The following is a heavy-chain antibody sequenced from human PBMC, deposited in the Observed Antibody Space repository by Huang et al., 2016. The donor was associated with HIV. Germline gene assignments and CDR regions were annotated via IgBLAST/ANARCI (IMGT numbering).Heavy chain of an antibody. J-gene: IGHJ3*02. CDR3: ARDEMTTALFAI. CDR2: SIPSFGTV. Sequence: QVQLVQSGAEVRKPGSSVKVSCNATGGTFSSYGISWVRQAPGQGLEGMGVSIPSFGTVNYGQKCQGRLRITADISTYTAYMELSSLRAEDTAVYYCARDEMTTALFAIWGQGTTVTVSS. D-gene: IGHD4-17*01. V-gene: IGHV1-69*06. CDR1: GGTFSSYG.